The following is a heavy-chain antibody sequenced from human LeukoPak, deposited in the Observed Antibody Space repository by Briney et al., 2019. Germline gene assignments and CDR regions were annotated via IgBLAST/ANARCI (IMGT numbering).Heavy chain of an antibody. V-gene: IGHV3-23*01. D-gene: IGHD3-3*01. Sequence: PGGSLRLSCAASGFTFSSYAMSWVRQAPGQRLEWVSAISGSGGSTYYADSVKGRFTISRDNSKNTLYLQMNSLRAEDTAVYYCAKGSGYYPILDYWGQGTLVTVSS. J-gene: IGHJ4*02. CDR1: GFTFSSYA. CDR2: ISGSGGST. CDR3: AKGSGYYPILDY.